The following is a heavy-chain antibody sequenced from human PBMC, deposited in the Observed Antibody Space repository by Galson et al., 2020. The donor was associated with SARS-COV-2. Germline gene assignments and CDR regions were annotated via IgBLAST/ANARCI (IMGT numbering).Heavy chain of an antibody. CDR2: INPNSGGT. CDR1: GYTFTGYY. D-gene: IGHD6-19*01. Sequence: ASVKVSCRASGYTFTGYYMHWVRQAPGQGLEWMGWINPNSGGTNYAQRFQGRVTMTRDTSISTAYMELSRLKSDDTAVYYCARDKGSGWYEIDYWGQGTLVTVSS. J-gene: IGHJ4*02. V-gene: IGHV1-2*02. CDR3: ARDKGSGWYEIDY.